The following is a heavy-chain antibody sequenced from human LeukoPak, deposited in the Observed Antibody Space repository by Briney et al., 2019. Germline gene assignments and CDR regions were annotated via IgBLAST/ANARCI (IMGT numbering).Heavy chain of an antibody. CDR1: GGTFSSYA. V-gene: IGHV1-69*13. CDR2: IIPIFGTA. J-gene: IGHJ4*02. D-gene: IGHD2-15*01. Sequence: SVTVSCKASGGTFSSYAISWVRQAPGQGLEWMGGIIPIFGTANYAQKFQGRVTITADESTSTAYMELSSLRSEDTAVYYCASFSSGGSCYPNCDNDYWGQGTLVTVSS. CDR3: ASFSSGGSCYPNCDNDY.